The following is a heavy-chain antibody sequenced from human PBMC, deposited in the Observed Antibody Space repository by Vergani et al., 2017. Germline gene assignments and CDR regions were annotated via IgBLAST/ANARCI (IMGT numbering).Heavy chain of an antibody. Sequence: QLQLQESGPGLVKPSETLSLTCTVSGGSISSSSYYWGWIRQPPGKGLEWIGSIYYSGSTYYNPSLKSRVTISVDTSKNQFSLKLSSVTAADTAVYYCARGGRDYVDAFDIWGQGTMVTVSS. J-gene: IGHJ3*02. CDR1: GGSISSSSYY. V-gene: IGHV4-39*01. D-gene: IGHD4-17*01. CDR2: IYYSGST. CDR3: ARGGRDYVDAFDI.